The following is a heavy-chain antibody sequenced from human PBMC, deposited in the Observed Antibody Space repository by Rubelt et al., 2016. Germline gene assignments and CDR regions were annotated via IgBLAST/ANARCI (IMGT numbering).Heavy chain of an antibody. J-gene: IGHJ4*02. Sequence: QVQLQESGPGLVKPSETLSLTCTVSGGSISSYYWSWIRQPPGKGLEWIGYIYYIGSTNYNPSLKSRVTISVDTSKNQFCLKRGSVTAADPAGYYGARHDMTTAAEDYWGQGTLVTVSS. V-gene: IGHV4-59*08. CDR2: IYYIGST. D-gene: IGHD4-11*01. CDR3: ARHDMTTAAEDY. CDR1: GGSISSYY.